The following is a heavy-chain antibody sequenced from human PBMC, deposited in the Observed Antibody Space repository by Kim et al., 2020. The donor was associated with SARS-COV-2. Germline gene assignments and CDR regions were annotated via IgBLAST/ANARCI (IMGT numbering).Heavy chain of an antibody. CDR3: ARVGYWFTDV. D-gene: IGHD2-8*02. J-gene: IGHJ6*02. CDR2: ST. Sequence: STNYNPSLKSRVTISVDTSKNQFSLKLSSVTAADTAVYYCARVGYWFTDVWGQGTTVTVSS. V-gene: IGHV4-34*01.